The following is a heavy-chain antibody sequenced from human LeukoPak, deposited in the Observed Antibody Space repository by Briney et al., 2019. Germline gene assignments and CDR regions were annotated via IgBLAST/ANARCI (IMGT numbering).Heavy chain of an antibody. J-gene: IGHJ5*02. V-gene: IGHV4-59*01. D-gene: IGHD3-22*01. Sequence: SETLSLTCTVSGGSISSYYWSWIRQPPGKGLEWIRYIYYSGSTNYNPSLKSRVTISVDTSKNQFSLKLSSVTAADTAVYYCVRVPYHYDSSGYYPWGQGTLVTVSS. CDR1: GGSISSYY. CDR2: IYYSGST. CDR3: VRVPYHYDSSGYYP.